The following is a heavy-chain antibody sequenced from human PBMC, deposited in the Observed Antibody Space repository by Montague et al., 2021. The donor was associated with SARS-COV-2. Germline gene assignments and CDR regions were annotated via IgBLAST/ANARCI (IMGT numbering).Heavy chain of an antibody. D-gene: IGHD6-19*01. CDR1: GFSLSTSGVG. CDR3: AHRQGRQWLAGGYFDY. Sequence: PALVKPTQTLTLTCTFSGFSLSTSGVGVGWIRQPPGKALEWLALIYWDXEKRYSPSLKSRLTITKDTSKNQVVLTMTNMDPVDTATYYYAHRQGRQWLAGGYFDYWGQGTLVTVSS. CDR2: IYWDXEK. J-gene: IGHJ4*02. V-gene: IGHV2-5*02.